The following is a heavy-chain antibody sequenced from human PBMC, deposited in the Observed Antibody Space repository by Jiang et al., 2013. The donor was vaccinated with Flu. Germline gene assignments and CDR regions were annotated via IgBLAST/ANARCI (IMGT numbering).Heavy chain of an antibody. CDR3: ARDDRFCSGGSCSVRSGVFDT. Sequence: LLKPSETLSLTCAVSGSSVSRQYWSWVRQSPGRGLEWIGHIHHSGKTDYNPSLWGRVTIAIDTSKNQFSLTLTSTTSADTALYFCARDDRFCSGGSCSVRSGVFDTWGQGTMVTVSS. J-gene: IGHJ1*01. CDR1: GSSVSRQY. D-gene: IGHD2-15*01. CDR2: IHHSGKT. V-gene: IGHV4-59*02.